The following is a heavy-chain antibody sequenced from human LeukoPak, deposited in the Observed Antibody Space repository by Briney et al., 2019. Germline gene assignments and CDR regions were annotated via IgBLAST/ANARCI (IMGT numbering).Heavy chain of an antibody. D-gene: IGHD5/OR15-5a*01. CDR2: ISGSGGST. J-gene: IGHJ4*02. V-gene: IGHV3-23*01. CDR1: GFTSVNYA. CDR3: ARGVLFDY. Sequence: GGSLRLSCAATGFTSVNYAMSWVRQAPGKGLEWVSAISGSGGSTYYADSVKGRFTISRDNSKNTLHLQMNSLRAEDTAVYYCARGVLFDYWGQGTLVTVSS.